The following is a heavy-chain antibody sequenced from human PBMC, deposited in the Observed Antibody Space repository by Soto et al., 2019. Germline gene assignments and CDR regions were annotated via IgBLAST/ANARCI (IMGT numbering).Heavy chain of an antibody. V-gene: IGHV3-30*03. CDR1: GFPFTSYG. D-gene: IGHD3-10*01. Sequence: QVQLVESGGGVVQPGRSLRLSCAASGFPFTSYGMHWVCEGPGKGLEWLAVISYDGSNKFYADSVKGRFTISRDNSKNTLYLQMNSLRPEDTALYYCVGGQFYFDYRGQGTLVIVSS. CDR3: VGGQFYFDY. CDR2: ISYDGSNK. J-gene: IGHJ4*02.